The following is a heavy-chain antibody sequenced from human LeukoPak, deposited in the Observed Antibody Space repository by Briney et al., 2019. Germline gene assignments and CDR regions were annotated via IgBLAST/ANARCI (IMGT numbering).Heavy chain of an antibody. V-gene: IGHV3-21*01. CDR3: ARGLDYGDYDPTRPLFDY. CDR2: ISSSSSYI. Sequence: GGSLRLSCAASGFTFSSYCMNWVRQAPGKGLEWVSSISSSSSYIYYTDSVKGRFTIARDNAKNSLYLQMNSLRAEDTAVYYCARGLDYGDYDPTRPLFDYWGQGTLVTVSS. CDR1: GFTFSSYC. D-gene: IGHD4-17*01. J-gene: IGHJ4*02.